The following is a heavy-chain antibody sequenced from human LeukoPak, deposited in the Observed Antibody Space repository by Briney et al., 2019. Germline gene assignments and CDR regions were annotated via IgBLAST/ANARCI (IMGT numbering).Heavy chain of an antibody. CDR1: GGSISSYY. CDR2: IYYDGSS. Sequence: SETLSLTCTVSGGSISSYYWSWIRQPPGKGLEWIGNIYYDGSSKSNPSLKSRVSISVDTSKNQFFLELTSVTAADTAVYYCARGGRVNRDGYNQFDYWGQGTLVTVSS. J-gene: IGHJ4*02. CDR3: ARGGRVNRDGYNQFDY. D-gene: IGHD5-24*01. V-gene: IGHV4-59*01.